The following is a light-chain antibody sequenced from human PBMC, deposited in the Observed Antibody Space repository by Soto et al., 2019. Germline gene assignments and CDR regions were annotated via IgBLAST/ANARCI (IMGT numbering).Light chain of an antibody. V-gene: IGKV3-11*01. CDR2: DAS. Sequence: LTQSPSFLSASVGDRVTITCRASQGISTYLAWYQQKPGQAPRLLIYDASNRATGIPARFSGSGSGTDFTLTISSLEPEDFAVYYCQQRSNWPPLFTFGPGTKVDIK. CDR1: QGISTY. J-gene: IGKJ3*01. CDR3: QQRSNWPPLFT.